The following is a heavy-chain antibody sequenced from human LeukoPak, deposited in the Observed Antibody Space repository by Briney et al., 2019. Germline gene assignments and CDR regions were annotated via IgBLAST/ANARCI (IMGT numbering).Heavy chain of an antibody. D-gene: IGHD6-13*01. CDR2: IYYSGST. CDR3: AMAYSSSWYYFDY. V-gene: IGHV4-59*01. CDR1: GGSIRGYF. Sequence: SETLSLTCTVSGGSIRGYFWTWIRHTPGKGLEWIGYIYYSGSTNYNPSLKSRVTIAVDSYNKQYSLRLNSVTAADTAVYYCAMAYSSSWYYFDYWGQGTLVTVSS. J-gene: IGHJ4*02.